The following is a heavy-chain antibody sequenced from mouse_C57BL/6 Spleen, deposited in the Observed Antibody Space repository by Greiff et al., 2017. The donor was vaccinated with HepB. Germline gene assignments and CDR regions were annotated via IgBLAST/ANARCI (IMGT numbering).Heavy chain of an antibody. CDR2: IYPGSGST. J-gene: IGHJ3*01. D-gene: IGHD1-1*01. CDR3: ARDYGSSSWFAY. V-gene: IGHV1-55*01. Sequence: VKLQQPGAELVKPGASVKMSCKASGYTFTSYWITWVKQRPGQGLEWIGDIYPGSGSTNYNEKFKSKATLTVDTSSSTAYMQLSSLTSEDSAVYYCARDYGSSSWFAYWGQGTLVTVSA. CDR1: GYTFTSYW.